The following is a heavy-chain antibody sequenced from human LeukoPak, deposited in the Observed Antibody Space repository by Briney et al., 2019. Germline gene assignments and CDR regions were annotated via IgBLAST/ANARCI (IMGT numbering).Heavy chain of an antibody. V-gene: IGHV3-30*02. Sequence: GGSLRLSCAASGFTFSSYGMHWVRQAPGKGLERVAFIRYDGSNKYYADSVKGRFTISRDNSKNTLYLQMNTLRAEDTAVYYCAKSPRFMVRGVPYYFDYWGQGTLVTVSS. J-gene: IGHJ4*02. CDR2: IRYDGSNK. CDR3: AKSPRFMVRGVPYYFDY. D-gene: IGHD3-10*01. CDR1: GFTFSSYG.